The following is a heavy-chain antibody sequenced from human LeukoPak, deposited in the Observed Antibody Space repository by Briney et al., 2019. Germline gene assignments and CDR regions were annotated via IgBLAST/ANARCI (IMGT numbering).Heavy chain of an antibody. CDR2: IYHSGST. D-gene: IGHD3-22*01. CDR1: GGSISSGGYS. CDR3: ASHYYYDSSGYVEPYFDY. Sequence: PSQTLSLTCAVSGGSISSGGYSWSWIRQPPGKGLEWIGYIYHSGSTYYSPSLKSRVTISVDRSKNQFSLKLSSVTAADTAVYYCASHYYYDSSGYVEPYFDYWGQGTLVTVSS. J-gene: IGHJ4*02. V-gene: IGHV4-30-2*01.